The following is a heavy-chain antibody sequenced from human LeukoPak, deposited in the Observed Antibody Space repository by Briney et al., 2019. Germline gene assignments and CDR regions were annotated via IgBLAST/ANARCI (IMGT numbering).Heavy chain of an antibody. Sequence: ASVKVSCKASGYTFTSYGISWVRQAPGQGLEWMGWISAYNGNTNYAQKLQGRVTMTTDTSTSTAYMELRSLRSDDTAVYYCARDVRHRYCSSTSCYRGWFDPWGRGTLVTVSS. CDR3: ARDVRHRYCSSTSCYRGWFDP. CDR1: GYTFTSYG. D-gene: IGHD2-2*01. CDR2: ISAYNGNT. J-gene: IGHJ5*02. V-gene: IGHV1-18*01.